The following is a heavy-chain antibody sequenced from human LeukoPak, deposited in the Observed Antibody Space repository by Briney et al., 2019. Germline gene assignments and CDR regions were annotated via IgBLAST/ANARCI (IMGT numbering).Heavy chain of an antibody. CDR1: GGSISSYY. J-gene: IGHJ3*02. D-gene: IGHD3-10*01. CDR2: IYYSGST. Sequence: SETLSLTCTVSGGSISSYYWSWIRQPPGKGLEWIGYIYYSGSTNYNPSLKSRVTISVDTSKNQFSLKLSSVTAADTAVYYCARSGFGTDPRGAFDIWGQGTMVTVSS. V-gene: IGHV4-59*08. CDR3: ARSGFGTDPRGAFDI.